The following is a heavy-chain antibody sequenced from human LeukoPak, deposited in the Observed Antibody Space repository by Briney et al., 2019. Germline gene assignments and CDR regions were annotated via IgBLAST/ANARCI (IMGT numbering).Heavy chain of an antibody. D-gene: IGHD4-17*01. V-gene: IGHV1-69*13. CDR2: IIPIFGTA. CDR1: GGTFSSYA. J-gene: IGHJ4*02. Sequence: SVKVSCKASGGTFSSYAISWVRQAPGQGLEWMGGIIPIFGTANYAQKFQGRVTITADESTSTAYMELSSLRSEDTAVYYCARGGTTVTNPLGYWGQGTLVTVSS. CDR3: ARGGTTVTNPLGY.